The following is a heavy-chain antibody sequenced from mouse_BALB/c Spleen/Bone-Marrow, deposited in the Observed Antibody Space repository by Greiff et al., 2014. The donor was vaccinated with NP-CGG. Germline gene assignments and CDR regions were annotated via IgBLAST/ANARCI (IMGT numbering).Heavy chain of an antibody. CDR3: ARHGYYGSRAMDY. CDR2: ISNGGGST. D-gene: IGHD1-1*01. CDR1: GFTFSSYT. J-gene: IGHJ4*01. Sequence: EVQRVESGGGLVQPGGSLKLSCAASGFTFSSYTMSWVRQTPEKRLEWVAYISNGGGSTYYPDTVKGRFTISGDNAKNTLYLQMSSLKSEDTAMYYCARHGYYGSRAMDYWGQGTSVTVSS. V-gene: IGHV5-12-2*01.